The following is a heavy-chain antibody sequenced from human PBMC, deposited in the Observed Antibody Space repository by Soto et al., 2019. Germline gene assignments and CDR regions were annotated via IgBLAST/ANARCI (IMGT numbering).Heavy chain of an antibody. V-gene: IGHV3-30-3*01. D-gene: IGHD2-2*01. CDR2: ISYDGSNK. CDR3: ARVYCSSTSCSHYYYYGMDV. Sequence: GRSLRLSCAASGFTFSSYAMHWVRQAPGKGLEWVAVISYDGSNKYYADSVKGRFTISRDNSKNTLYLQMNSLRAEDTAVYYCARVYCSSTSCSHYYYYGMDVWGQGTTVTISS. J-gene: IGHJ6*02. CDR1: GFTFSSYA.